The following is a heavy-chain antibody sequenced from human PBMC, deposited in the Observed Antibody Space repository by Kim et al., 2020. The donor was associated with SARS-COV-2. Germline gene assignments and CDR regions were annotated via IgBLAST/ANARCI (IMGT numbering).Heavy chain of an antibody. V-gene: IGHV4-34*01. Sequence: SETLSLTCAVYGGSFSGYTWSWIRQSPGKGLEWLGEVNHGGSTKYNPSLKSRLVISVDTSKNQFSLKLTSIAATDTAVYYCARGRAGVVPSPVLGLGPYYHYHALDVWGRGTPVAVS. CDR1: GGSFSGYT. D-gene: IGHD3-3*01. CDR3: ARGRAGVVPSPVLGLGPYYHYHALDV. J-gene: IGHJ6*02. CDR2: VNHGGST.